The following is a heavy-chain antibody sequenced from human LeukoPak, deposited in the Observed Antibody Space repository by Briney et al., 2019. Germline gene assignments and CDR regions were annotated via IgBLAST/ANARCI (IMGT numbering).Heavy chain of an antibody. Sequence: PSETLSLTCAVSGGSFSNYYWSWIRQTPGKGLEWIGEINDSGSTRNNPSLGGRVSISLDTSKNQFSLKLSSVTAADTAVYYCAREYTYYYYYYMDVWGNGTTVTVSS. CDR2: INDSGST. V-gene: IGHV4-34*01. CDR3: AREYTYYYYYYMDV. D-gene: IGHD2-2*02. CDR1: GGSFSNYY. J-gene: IGHJ6*03.